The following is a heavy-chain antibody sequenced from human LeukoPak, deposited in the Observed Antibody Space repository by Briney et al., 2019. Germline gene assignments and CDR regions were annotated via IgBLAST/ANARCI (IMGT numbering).Heavy chain of an antibody. V-gene: IGHV3-21*01. CDR3: VSPGSIVVVPAAMFTYYFDY. D-gene: IGHD2-2*01. J-gene: IGHJ4*02. Sequence: GGSLRLSCAASGFTFSSYSMNWVRQAPGKGLEWVSSISSSSSYIYYADSVKGRSTISRDNAKNSLYLQMNSLRAEDTAVYYCVSPGSIVVVPAAMFTYYFDYWGQGTLVTVSS. CDR1: GFTFSSYS. CDR2: ISSSSSYI.